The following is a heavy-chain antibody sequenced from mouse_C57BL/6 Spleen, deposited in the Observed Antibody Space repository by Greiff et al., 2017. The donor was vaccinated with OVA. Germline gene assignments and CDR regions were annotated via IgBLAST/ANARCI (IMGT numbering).Heavy chain of an antibody. CDR2: IYPGSGST. V-gene: IGHV1-55*01. CDR3: ARQVLLRSYFDY. D-gene: IGHD1-1*01. Sequence: QVQLQQPGAELVKPGASVKMSCKASGYTFTSYWITWVKQRPGQGLEWIGEIYPGSGSTNYNEKFKSKATLTVDTSSSTAYMQLSSLTSEDSAVYYCARQVLLRSYFDYWGQGTTLTVSS. CDR1: GYTFTSYW. J-gene: IGHJ2*01.